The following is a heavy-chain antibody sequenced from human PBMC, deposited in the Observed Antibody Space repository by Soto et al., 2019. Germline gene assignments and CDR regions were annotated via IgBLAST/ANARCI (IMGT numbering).Heavy chain of an antibody. CDR2: IYHSGST. J-gene: IGHJ6*02. V-gene: IGHV4-30-2*01. CDR3: ARAHYGDYGYGMDV. D-gene: IGHD4-17*01. CDR1: GGSISSGGYS. Sequence: TSETLSLTCAVSGGSISSGGYSWSWIRQPPGKGLEWIGYIYHSGSTYYNPSLKSRVTIPVDRSKNQFSLKLSSVTAADTAVYYCARAHYGDYGYGMDVWGQGTTVTVSS.